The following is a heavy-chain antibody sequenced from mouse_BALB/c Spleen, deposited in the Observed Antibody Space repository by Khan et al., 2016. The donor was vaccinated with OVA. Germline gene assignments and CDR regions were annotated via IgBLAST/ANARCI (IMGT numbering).Heavy chain of an antibody. CDR1: GYTLTNYG. CDR3: ARSDGNYWFAY. CDR2: INTYTGEP. D-gene: IGHD2-1*01. V-gene: IGHV9-3-1*01. Sequence: QVQLQQSGPELKKPGETVKISCKASGYTLTNYGMNWVKQAPGKGLKWMGWINTYTGEPTYAEDFKGRTAFSLETSASTAYLQLNNLKNEDTATYFCARSDGNYWFAYWGQGTLVTVSA. J-gene: IGHJ3*01.